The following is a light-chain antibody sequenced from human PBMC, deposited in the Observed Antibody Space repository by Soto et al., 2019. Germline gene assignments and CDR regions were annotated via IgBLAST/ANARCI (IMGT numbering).Light chain of an antibody. CDR3: QQYGSSPRT. J-gene: IGKJ1*01. V-gene: IGKV3-20*01. Sequence: ILFTQSPRTLSLSPGERATLSCRASQSVSSSYLAWYQQKPGQAPRLLIYGASSRATGIPDRFSGSGSGTDFTLTISRLEPEDFAVYYCQQYGSSPRTFGQGTKVDIK. CDR1: QSVSSSY. CDR2: GAS.